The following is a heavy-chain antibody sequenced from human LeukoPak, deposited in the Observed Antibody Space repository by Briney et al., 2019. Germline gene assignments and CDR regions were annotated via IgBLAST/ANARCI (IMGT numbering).Heavy chain of an antibody. CDR1: GFTFEDYG. D-gene: IGHD5-12*01. CDR2: LNWNGGST. J-gene: IGHJ4*02. Sequence: GGSLRLSCAASGFTFEDYGMTWVRQAPGKGLEWVAGLNWNGGSTSYADSVKGRFTISRDNAKNSLYLQMNSLRAEDTAFYFSLRSMDSGYDSFDYWGQGTLVTVSS. V-gene: IGHV3-20*04. CDR3: LRSMDSGYDSFDY.